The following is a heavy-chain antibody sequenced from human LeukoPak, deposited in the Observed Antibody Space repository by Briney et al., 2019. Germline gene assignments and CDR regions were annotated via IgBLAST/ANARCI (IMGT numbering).Heavy chain of an antibody. D-gene: IGHD4-17*01. Sequence: GGSLRLSCAASGFTFEDYGMSRVRQAPGKGLEWVSGITWNGGSIGYADSVKGRFTMSRDNAKNSLYLQMDSLKTEDTALYYCARDYARPDYWGQGTLVTVSS. CDR2: ITWNGGSI. CDR1: GFTFEDYG. CDR3: ARDYARPDY. J-gene: IGHJ4*02. V-gene: IGHV3-20*04.